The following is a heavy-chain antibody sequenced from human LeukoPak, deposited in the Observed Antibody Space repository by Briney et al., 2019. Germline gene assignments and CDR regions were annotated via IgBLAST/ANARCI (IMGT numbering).Heavy chain of an antibody. CDR3: ASHRRPCGGDCSYYYYYYYMDV. Sequence: GASVKVSCKASGYTFTSYYMHWVRQAPGQGLEWMGIINPSGGSTSYAQKFQGRVTMTRDMSTSTVYMELSSLRSEDTAVYYCASHRRPCGGDCSYYYYYYYMDVWGKGTTVTVSS. D-gene: IGHD2-21*02. J-gene: IGHJ6*03. CDR2: INPSGGST. CDR1: GYTFTSYY. V-gene: IGHV1-46*01.